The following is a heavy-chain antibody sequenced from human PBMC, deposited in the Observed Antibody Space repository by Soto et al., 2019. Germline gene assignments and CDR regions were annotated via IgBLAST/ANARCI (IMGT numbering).Heavy chain of an antibody. CDR1: GGSISSYY. Sequence: SETLSLTCTVSGGSISSYYWSWIRQPPGKGLEWIGYIYYSGSTNYNPSLKSRVTISVDTSKNQFSLKLSSVTAADTAVYYCARAAAYYDFWSGYYSPTPANFDYWGQGTLVTVSS. CDR2: IYYSGST. V-gene: IGHV4-59*01. J-gene: IGHJ4*02. CDR3: ARAAAYYDFWSGYYSPTPANFDY. D-gene: IGHD3-3*01.